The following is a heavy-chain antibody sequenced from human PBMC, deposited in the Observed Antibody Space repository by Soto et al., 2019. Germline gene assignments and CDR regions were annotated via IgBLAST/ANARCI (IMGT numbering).Heavy chain of an antibody. CDR2: IDKKATFD. D-gene: IGHD3-22*01. Sequence: QDRLVESGGGVVRPGGSLRLSCASSGFVFTDYYMTWIRQAPGKGLEWISYIDKKATFDYSADSVRGRFSISRDNANNSLFLQMHSLRVEDTAVYYCARVEMIGKCCSIDVWGKGTTVIVSS. CDR1: GFVFTDYY. CDR3: ARVEMIGKCCSIDV. V-gene: IGHV3-11*01. J-gene: IGHJ6*03.